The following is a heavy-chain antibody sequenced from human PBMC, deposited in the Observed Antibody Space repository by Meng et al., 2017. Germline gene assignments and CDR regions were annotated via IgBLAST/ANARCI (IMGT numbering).Heavy chain of an antibody. CDR2: MNPNSGNT. V-gene: IGHV1-8*03. Sequence: ASVKVSCKASGYTFISYDINWVRQATGQGLEWMGWMNPNSGNTGYAQKFQGRVTITRNTSISTAYMELSSLRSEDTAVYYCARGRVGDIVATIVGANYYYYYGMDVWGQGTTVTVSS. CDR3: ARGRVGDIVATIVGANYYYYYGMDV. J-gene: IGHJ6*02. D-gene: IGHD5-12*01. CDR1: GYTFISYD.